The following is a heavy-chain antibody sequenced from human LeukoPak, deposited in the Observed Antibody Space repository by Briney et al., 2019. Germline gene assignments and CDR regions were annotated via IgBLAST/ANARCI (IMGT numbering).Heavy chain of an antibody. D-gene: IGHD4-17*01. CDR3: ARDFLDYGDSRGRIFDY. J-gene: IGHJ4*02. Sequence: SETLSLTCTVSGYSISSGYYWGWIRQPPGKGLEWIGSIYHSGSTYYSPSLKSRVTISIDTSKNQFSLKLSSVTAADTAVYYCARDFLDYGDSRGRIFDYWGQGTLVTVSS. V-gene: IGHV4-38-2*02. CDR2: IYHSGST. CDR1: GYSISSGYY.